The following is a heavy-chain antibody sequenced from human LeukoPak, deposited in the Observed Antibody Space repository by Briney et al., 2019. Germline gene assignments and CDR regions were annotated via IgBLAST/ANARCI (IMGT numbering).Heavy chain of an antibody. Sequence: PSETLSLTCAVYGGSFSNDYWSWIRQPPGKGLEWIGEINHSARTYYNPSLKSRVTISIDTSKNQFSLKLNSVTAADTAVYYCARGRLTVYSSLLSDCWGQGALVTVSS. CDR3: ARGRLTVYSSLLSDC. D-gene: IGHD4-11*01. J-gene: IGHJ4*02. CDR2: INHSART. V-gene: IGHV4-34*01. CDR1: GGSFSNDY.